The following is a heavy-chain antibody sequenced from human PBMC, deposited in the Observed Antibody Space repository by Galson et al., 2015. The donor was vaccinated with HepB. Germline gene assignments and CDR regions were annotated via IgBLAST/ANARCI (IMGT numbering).Heavy chain of an antibody. Sequence: PALVKPTQTLTLTCTFSGFSLSASGLCVSWIRQPPGKALEWLARIDWDDDKYYSTSLKTRLTISKDTSKNQVVLTMTNMDPVDTGTYYCARMRVGAPPSLDYWGQGTLVTVSS. CDR1: GFSLSASGLC. CDR3: ARMRVGAPPSLDY. J-gene: IGHJ4*02. CDR2: IDWDDDK. D-gene: IGHD1-26*01. V-gene: IGHV2-70*11.